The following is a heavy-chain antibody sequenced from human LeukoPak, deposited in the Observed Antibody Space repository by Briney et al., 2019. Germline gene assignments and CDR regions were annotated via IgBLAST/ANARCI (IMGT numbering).Heavy chain of an antibody. Sequence: SSVKVSCKASGGTFTSYAISWVRQAPGQGLEWMGGIIPIFGTANYTQKFQGRVTITADESTSTAYMELSSLRSEDTAVYYCARETITIFGVVISYMDVWGKGTTVTVSS. CDR3: ARETITIFGVVISYMDV. CDR2: IIPIFGTA. D-gene: IGHD3-3*01. J-gene: IGHJ6*03. V-gene: IGHV1-69*01. CDR1: GGTFTSYA.